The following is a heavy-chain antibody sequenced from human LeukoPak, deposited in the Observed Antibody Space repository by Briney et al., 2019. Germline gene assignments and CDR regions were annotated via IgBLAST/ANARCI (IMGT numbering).Heavy chain of an antibody. CDR3: ARCGPAAGRFDY. Sequence: GGSLRLSCAASGFTVSSNYITWVRQAPGKGLEWVSVIYSGGSTYYADSVKGRFTISRDNSKNTLYLQMNSLRAEDTAVYYCARCGPAAGRFDYWGQGTLVTVSS. J-gene: IGHJ4*02. CDR1: GFTVSSNY. D-gene: IGHD6-13*01. V-gene: IGHV3-66*01. CDR2: IYSGGST.